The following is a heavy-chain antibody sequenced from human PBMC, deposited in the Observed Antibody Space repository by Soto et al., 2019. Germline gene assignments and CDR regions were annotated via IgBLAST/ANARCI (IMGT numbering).Heavy chain of an antibody. Sequence: PGGSLRLSCAASGFTFSSYWMHWVRQAPGKGLVWVSRINSYGSSTTYADSVKGRFTISRDNAKNTLYLQMNSLRAEDTAVYYCARDRDGGSYYNYWGQGTQVTVSS. D-gene: IGHD1-26*01. CDR3: ARDRDGGSYYNY. V-gene: IGHV3-74*01. J-gene: IGHJ4*02. CDR1: GFTFSSYW. CDR2: INSYGSST.